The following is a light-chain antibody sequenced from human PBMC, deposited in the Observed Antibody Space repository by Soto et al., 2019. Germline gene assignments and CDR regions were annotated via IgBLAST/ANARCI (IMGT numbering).Light chain of an antibody. V-gene: IGKV1-5*01. CDR3: QQYYSYPSIT. Sequence: DIQMTQSPSTLSASLGDRVTITCRASQSINAWLSWYQQKPGKAPKLLIYDVSTLDSGVPSRFSGSGSGTDFTLTISCLQSEDFATYYCQQYYSYPSITFGQGTRLEIK. CDR2: DVS. CDR1: QSINAW. J-gene: IGKJ5*01.